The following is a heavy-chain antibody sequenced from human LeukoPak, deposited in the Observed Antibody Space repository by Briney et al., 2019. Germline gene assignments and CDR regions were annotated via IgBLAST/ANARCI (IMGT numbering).Heavy chain of an antibody. CDR2: ISSSGSTI. D-gene: IGHD3-10*02. J-gene: IGHJ6*04. CDR3: AELGITMIGGV. Sequence: LAGGSLRLSCAASGFTFRGYAMSWVRQAPGKGLEWVSYISSSGSTIYYADSVKGRFTISRDNAKNSLYLQMNSLRAEDTAVYYCAELGITMIGGVWGKGTTVTISS. V-gene: IGHV3-48*03. CDR1: GFTFRGYA.